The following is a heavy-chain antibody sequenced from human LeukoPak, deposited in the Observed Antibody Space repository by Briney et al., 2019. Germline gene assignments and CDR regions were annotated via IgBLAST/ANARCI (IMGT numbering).Heavy chain of an antibody. CDR1: GYTFTDYY. Sequence: ASVKVSCKASGYTFTDYYMHWVRQAPGQGLEWMGWINPNSGGTNYAQKFQGRVTMTRDTSISTAYMELSRLRSDDTAVYYCARDRRDCSGGSCYGKYYYYYYMDVWGKGTTVTVSS. CDR3: ARDRRDCSGGSCYGKYYYYYYMDV. D-gene: IGHD2-15*01. J-gene: IGHJ6*03. V-gene: IGHV1-2*02. CDR2: INPNSGGT.